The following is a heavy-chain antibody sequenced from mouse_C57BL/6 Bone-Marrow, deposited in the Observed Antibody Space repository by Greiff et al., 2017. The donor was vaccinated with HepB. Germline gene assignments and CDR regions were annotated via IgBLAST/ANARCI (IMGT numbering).Heavy chain of an antibody. Sequence: QVQLQQPGAELVKPGASVKLSCKASGYTFTSYWMHWVKQRPGQGLEWIGMIHPNSGSTNYNEKFKSKATLTVDKSSSTAYMQLSSLTAEDSAVYYCARRITRYWYFEVWGTGTTVTVSS. J-gene: IGHJ1*03. CDR2: IHPNSGST. D-gene: IGHD1-1*01. CDR1: GYTFTSYW. CDR3: ARRITRYWYFEV. V-gene: IGHV1-64*01.